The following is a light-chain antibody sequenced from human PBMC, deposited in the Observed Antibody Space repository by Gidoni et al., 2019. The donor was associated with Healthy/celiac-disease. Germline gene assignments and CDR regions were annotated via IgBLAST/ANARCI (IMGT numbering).Light chain of an antibody. CDR1: SSDVGSYNL. Sequence: QSALTQPASVPGSPGQSITISCTGTSSDVGSYNLVSWYQQHPGKAPNLMIYEVSKRPSGVSNRFSGSKSGNTASLTISGLQAEDEADYYCCSYAGSSTHVVFGGGTKLTVL. V-gene: IGLV2-23*02. J-gene: IGLJ2*01. CDR3: CSYAGSSTHVV. CDR2: EVS.